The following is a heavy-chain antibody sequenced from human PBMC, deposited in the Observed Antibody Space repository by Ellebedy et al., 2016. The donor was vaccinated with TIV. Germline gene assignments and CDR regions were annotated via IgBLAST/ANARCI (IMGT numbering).Heavy chain of an antibody. V-gene: IGHV3-23*01. J-gene: IGHJ4*02. D-gene: IGHD1-1*01. CDR1: GFTFSSYA. Sequence: PGGSLRLSCAASGFTFSSYAMSWVRQAPGKGLAWVSGISGSGCSTYYADSVKGRFTISRDNSKNTLYLQMNSLRAEDTAVYFCAKTGTTGTLLPYCFDYWGQGTLVTVSS. CDR2: ISGSGCST. CDR3: AKTGTTGTLLPYCFDY.